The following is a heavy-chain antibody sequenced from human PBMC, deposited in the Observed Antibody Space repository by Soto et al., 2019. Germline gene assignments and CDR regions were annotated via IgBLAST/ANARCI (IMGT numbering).Heavy chain of an antibody. Sequence: VQLVESGGGVVQPGRSLRLSCVASGFLFDTYGMHWVRQTPGKGLEWVAIISYDGSHKEYADSVKGRFAISRDNSENTLYLQMNNRGVEETALYYCATSASSDHWGQGTPVTVSS. J-gene: IGHJ4*02. CDR1: GFLFDTYG. V-gene: IGHV3-30*03. D-gene: IGHD1-26*01. CDR3: ATSASSDH. CDR2: ISYDGSHK.